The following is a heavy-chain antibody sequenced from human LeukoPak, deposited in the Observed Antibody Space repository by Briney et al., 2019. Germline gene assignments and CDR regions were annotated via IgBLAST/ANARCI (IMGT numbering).Heavy chain of an antibody. D-gene: IGHD3-22*01. CDR2: ISSSSRTI. J-gene: IGHJ1*01. CDR1: GFTFSRYI. V-gene: IGHV3-48*02. CDR3: ASHYFGSRGSYAEYFQH. Sequence: PWGSLRLSCAASGFTFSRYIMNWVRQAPGKGLEWISYISSSSRTIHYADSVEGRFTISRDNAENSLDLQMNSLRDEDTAVYYCASHYFGSRGSYAEYFQHWGQGALVIVSS.